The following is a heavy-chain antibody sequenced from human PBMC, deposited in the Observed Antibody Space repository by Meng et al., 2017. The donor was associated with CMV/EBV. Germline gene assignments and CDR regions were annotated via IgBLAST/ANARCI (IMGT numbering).Heavy chain of an antibody. D-gene: IGHD3-22*01. Sequence: GGSLRLSCAASGFTFSNAWMSWVRQAPGKGLEWVGRIKSKTDGGTTDYAAPVKGRFTISRDDSKNTLYLQMNSLKTEDTAVYYCTTDLYYYDSSGYYAALDYWGQRTLVTVSS. CDR2: IKSKTDGGTT. CDR3: TTDLYYYDSSGYYAALDY. J-gene: IGHJ4*02. V-gene: IGHV3-15*01. CDR1: GFTFSNAW.